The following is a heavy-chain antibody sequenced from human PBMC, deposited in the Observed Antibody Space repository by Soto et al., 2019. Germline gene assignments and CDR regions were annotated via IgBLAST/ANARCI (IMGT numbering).Heavy chain of an antibody. CDR3: ARDSPFGVVISYMDV. V-gene: IGHV3-7*01. CDR2: IKQDGSEK. J-gene: IGHJ6*03. D-gene: IGHD3-3*01. Sequence: EVQLVESGGGLVQPGGSLRLSCAASGFTFSSYWMSWVRQAPGKGLEWVANIKQDGSEKYYVDSVKGRFTISRDNAKNSLYLQMNNLRAEDTAVYYCARDSPFGVVISYMDVWGKGTTVTVSS. CDR1: GFTFSSYW.